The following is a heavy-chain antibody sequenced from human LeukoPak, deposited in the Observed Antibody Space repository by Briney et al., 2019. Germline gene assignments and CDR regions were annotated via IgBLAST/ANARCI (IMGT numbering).Heavy chain of an antibody. Sequence: PSETLSLTCTVSGGSISDNDYYWGWIRQPPGKGLEWIGSIYYSGSTYYNPSLKSRVTISVDTSKNQFSLKLSSVTAAYTGVFYCARRFDHAVRGWYAFDNWGQGALVTVSS. CDR2: IYYSGST. CDR1: GGSISDNDYY. J-gene: IGHJ4*02. V-gene: IGHV4-39*01. D-gene: IGHD6-19*01. CDR3: ARRFDHAVRGWYAFDN.